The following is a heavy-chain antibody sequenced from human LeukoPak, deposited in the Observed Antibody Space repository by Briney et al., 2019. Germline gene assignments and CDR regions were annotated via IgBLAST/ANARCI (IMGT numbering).Heavy chain of an antibody. V-gene: IGHV3-15*07. J-gene: IGHJ4*02. CDR1: GFTFSNAW. Sequence: GGSLRLSCAASGFTFSNAWMNWVCQAPGKGLEWVGRIKSKTDGGTTDYAAPVKGRFTISRDDSKNTLYLQMNSLKTEDTAVYYCTTDPLIYYDSSGYYPYFDYWGQGTLVTVSS. CDR2: IKSKTDGGTT. CDR3: TTDPLIYYDSSGYYPYFDY. D-gene: IGHD3-22*01.